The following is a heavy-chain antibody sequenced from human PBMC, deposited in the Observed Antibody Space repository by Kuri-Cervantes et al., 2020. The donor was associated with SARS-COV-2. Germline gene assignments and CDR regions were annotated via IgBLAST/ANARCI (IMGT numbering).Heavy chain of an antibody. CDR3: ARVLWGAGVYYYYYMDV. CDR2: IIPIFGTA. Sequence: SVKVSCKASGGTFSSYAISWVRQAPGQGLEWMGGIIPIFGTANYAQKFQGRVTITADESTSTAYMELSSLRSVDTAVYYCARVLWGAGVYYYYYMDVWGKGTTVTVSS. V-gene: IGHV1-69*13. CDR1: GGTFSSYA. J-gene: IGHJ6*03. D-gene: IGHD2-21*01.